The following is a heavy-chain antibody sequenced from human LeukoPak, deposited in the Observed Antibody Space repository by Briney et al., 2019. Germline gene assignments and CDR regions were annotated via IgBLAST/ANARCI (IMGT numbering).Heavy chain of an antibody. J-gene: IGHJ4*02. CDR1: GFTFSSYG. V-gene: IGHV3-30*03. D-gene: IGHD3-10*01. CDR3: ARVQYGNLSGSYRTFFDF. Sequence: GGSLRLSCAASGFTFSSYGMHWVRQAPGKGLEWVAVISYDGSNKYYADSVKGRFTISRDNSKNTVYLQMDSLRVAETAVYYCARVQYGNLSGSYRTFFDFWGQGALVTVSP. CDR2: ISYDGSNK.